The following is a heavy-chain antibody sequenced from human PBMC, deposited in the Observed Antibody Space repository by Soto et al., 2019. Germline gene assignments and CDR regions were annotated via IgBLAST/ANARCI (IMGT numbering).Heavy chain of an antibody. CDR3: ARDGLYYDILTGYPNWFDP. V-gene: IGHV1-18*04. D-gene: IGHD3-9*01. CDR2: ISAYNGNT. Sequence: ASVKVSCKASGYTFTSYGISWVRQAPGQGLEWMGWISAYNGNTNYAQKLQGRVTMTTDTSTSTAYMELRSLRSDDTAVYYCARDGLYYDILTGYPNWFDPWGQGTLVTVSS. CDR1: GYTFTSYG. J-gene: IGHJ5*02.